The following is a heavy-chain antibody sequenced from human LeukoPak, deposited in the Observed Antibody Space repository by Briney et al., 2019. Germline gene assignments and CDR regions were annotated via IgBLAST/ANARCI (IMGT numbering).Heavy chain of an antibody. CDR2: INPNSGGT. Sequence: ASVKVSCKASGYTFTGYFIHWVRQAPGQGLEWMGWINPNSGGTNYAQKSQGRVTMTRDTSISTAYMELSRLRSDDTAVYYCARDLAAAVVFYYMDVWGKGTTVTVSS. V-gene: IGHV1-2*02. CDR1: GYTFTGYF. J-gene: IGHJ6*03. D-gene: IGHD6-13*01. CDR3: ARDLAAAVVFYYMDV.